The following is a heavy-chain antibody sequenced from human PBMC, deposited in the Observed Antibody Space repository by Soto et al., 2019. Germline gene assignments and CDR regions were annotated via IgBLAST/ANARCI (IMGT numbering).Heavy chain of an antibody. Sequence: PGGSLRLSCGASGFSFNSYEINWVRQSPGKGLEFISYIDTRATTITYAESVKGRFAISRDNAKSSLFLQMNSLRAEDTAVYYCARGVGLSGKYYALDIWGQGTMVTVSS. CDR3: ARGVGLSGKYYALDI. CDR1: GFSFNSYE. D-gene: IGHD1-26*01. CDR2: IDTRATTI. J-gene: IGHJ3*02. V-gene: IGHV3-48*03.